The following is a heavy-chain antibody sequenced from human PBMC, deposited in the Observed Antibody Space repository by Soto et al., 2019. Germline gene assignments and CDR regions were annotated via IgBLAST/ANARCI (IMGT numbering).Heavy chain of an antibody. V-gene: IGHV1-69*13. Sequence: ASVKVSCKASGGTLNNYAINWVRQAPGQGLEWMGGILPVSAPPDYAQKFQGRVSITADHSTSTVYMELSRLKSDDTTVYFCATDSNYDVSNSFWGQGTLVTVSS. CDR3: ATDSNYDVSNSF. CDR1: GGTLNNYA. CDR2: ILPVSAPP. D-gene: IGHD3-3*01. J-gene: IGHJ4*02.